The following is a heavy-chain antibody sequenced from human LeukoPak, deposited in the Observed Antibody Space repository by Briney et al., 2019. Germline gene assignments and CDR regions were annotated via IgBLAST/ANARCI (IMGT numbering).Heavy chain of an antibody. D-gene: IGHD3/OR15-3a*01. V-gene: IGHV3-64D*09. CDR2: ISYNGGST. Sequence: PGGSLRLSCSASGFTLSSYAMHWVRQAPGKALEYVSAISYNGGSTYYANSVKDRFTICRDNSKNTLYLQMSSLRPEDTAVFYCVRRTGNYFDYWGQGTLVTVSS. CDR3: VRRTGNYFDY. CDR1: GFTLSSYA. J-gene: IGHJ4*02.